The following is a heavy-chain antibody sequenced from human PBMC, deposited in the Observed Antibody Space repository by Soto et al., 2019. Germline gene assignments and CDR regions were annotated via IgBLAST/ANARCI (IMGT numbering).Heavy chain of an antibody. V-gene: IGHV5-10-1*01. J-gene: IGHJ4*02. CDR1: GYSFTSYW. CDR2: IDPSDSYT. CDR3: ARNVVKAYYYDITFAY. Sequence: GESLKISCKGSGYSFTSYWISWVRQMPGKGLEWIGRIDPSDSYTNYSPSFQGHVTTSADKSISTAYLQWSSLKASDTAMYYCARNVVKAYYYDITFAYWGQGTLVTLSS. D-gene: IGHD3-22*01.